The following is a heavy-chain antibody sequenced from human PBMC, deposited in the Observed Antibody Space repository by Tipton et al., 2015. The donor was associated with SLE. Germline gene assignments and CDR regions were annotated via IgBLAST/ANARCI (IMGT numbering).Heavy chain of an antibody. CDR1: GFTFSSYA. CDR2: ISYDGSNK. V-gene: IGHV3-30*14. D-gene: IGHD3-3*01. J-gene: IGHJ4*02. CDR3: ARVPGITIFGVTD. Sequence: SLRLSCAASGFTFSSYAMHWVRQAPGKGLEWVAVISYDGSNKYYADSVKGRFTISRDNSKNTLYLQMNSLRAEDTAVYYCARVPGITIFGVTDWGQGTLVTVSS.